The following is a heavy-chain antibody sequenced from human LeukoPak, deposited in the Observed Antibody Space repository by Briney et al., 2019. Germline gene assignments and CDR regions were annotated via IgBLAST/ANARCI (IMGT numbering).Heavy chain of an antibody. CDR1: GFTFSSYA. D-gene: IGHD3-10*01. CDR2: ISGSGGST. V-gene: IGHV3-23*01. CDR3: AKVWEGLGTYYNVD. Sequence: GGPLRLSCAASGFTFSSYAMTWVRQAPGKGLEWVSAISGSGGSTYYAGSVRGRFTISRDNSKNTLYLQMNSLRAEDTAVYFCAKVWEGLGTYYNVDWGLGTLVTVSS. J-gene: IGHJ4*02.